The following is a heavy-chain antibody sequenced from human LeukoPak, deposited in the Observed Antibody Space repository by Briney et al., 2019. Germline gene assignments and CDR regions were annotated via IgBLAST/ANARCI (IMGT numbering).Heavy chain of an antibody. D-gene: IGHD2-15*01. J-gene: IGHJ4*02. V-gene: IGHV3-21*01. CDR3: ARNSGWGCSGGTCYNYEGY. CDR1: GFTLSSYS. Sequence: PGGSLRLSCAASGFTLSSYSMNWVRQAPGKGLEWVSFISSSSSYIYHADSVKGRFTISRDNAKNSLYLQMNSLRAEDTAVYYCARNSGWGCSGGTCYNYEGYWGQGTLVTVSS. CDR2: ISSSSSYI.